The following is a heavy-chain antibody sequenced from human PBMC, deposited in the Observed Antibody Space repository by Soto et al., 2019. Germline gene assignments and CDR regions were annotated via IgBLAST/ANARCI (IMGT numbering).Heavy chain of an antibody. CDR2: IKSKTDGGTT. CDR3: TTDLSHQLVVVGRTRDNWFDP. D-gene: IGHD2-15*01. J-gene: IGHJ5*02. V-gene: IGHV3-15*01. CDR1: GFTFSNAW. Sequence: EVQLVESGGGLVKPGGSLRLSCAASGFTFSNAWMSWVRQAPGKGLEWVGRIKSKTDGGTTDYAAPVKGRFTISRDDSKNTLYLQMNSLITEDTAVYYCTTDLSHQLVVVGRTRDNWFDPWGQGTLVTVSS.